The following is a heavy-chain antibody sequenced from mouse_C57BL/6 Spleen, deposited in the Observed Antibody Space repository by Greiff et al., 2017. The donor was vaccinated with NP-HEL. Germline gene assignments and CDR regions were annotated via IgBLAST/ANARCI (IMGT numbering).Heavy chain of an antibody. CDR1: GYAFSSSW. Sequence: VKLMESGPELVKPGASVKISCKASGYAFSSSWMNWVKQRPGQGLEWIGRIYPGDGDTNYNGKFKGKATLTADKSSSTAYMQLSSLTSEDSAVYFCARCKGGYYDFEYWGQGTTLTVSS. CDR2: IYPGDGDT. V-gene: IGHV1-82*01. D-gene: IGHD2-3*01. CDR3: ARCKGGYYDFEY. J-gene: IGHJ2*01.